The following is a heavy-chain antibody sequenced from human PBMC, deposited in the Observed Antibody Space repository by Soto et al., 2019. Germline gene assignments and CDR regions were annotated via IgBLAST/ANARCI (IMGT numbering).Heavy chain of an antibody. V-gene: IGHV2-5*02. CDR2: IYCDDDK. CDR3: AQRRGIARFDY. J-gene: IGHJ4*02. CDR1: GFSLSSNRVG. Sequence: QITLKESGPTLVKPTQTLTLTCTFSGFSLSSNRVGVGWIRQPPGKALEWLALIYCDDDKRYSPSLKSRLNITKDTSKKQVVLTMTNVDPVDTATYFCAQRRGIARFDYWGQGTLVTVSS. D-gene: IGHD3-16*02.